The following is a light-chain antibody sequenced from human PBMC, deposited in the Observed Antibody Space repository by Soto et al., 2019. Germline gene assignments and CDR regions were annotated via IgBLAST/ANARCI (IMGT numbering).Light chain of an antibody. V-gene: IGKV1-5*01. Sequence: DIQMTQSPSTRSASVGDRVTMTCRASQSISSSLTWYQQQPGKAPKLLIYGASALQSGVPSRFSGSGSGTDFTLTICSLQPDDFATFYCQQYSTPPLTFGEGTKVDIK. J-gene: IGKJ4*01. CDR3: QQYSTPPLT. CDR2: GAS. CDR1: QSISSS.